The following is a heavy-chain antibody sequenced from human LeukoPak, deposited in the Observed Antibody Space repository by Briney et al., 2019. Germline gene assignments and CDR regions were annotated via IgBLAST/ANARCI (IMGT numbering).Heavy chain of an antibody. CDR1: GFTFSSYA. D-gene: IGHD6-19*01. CDR3: AREKIAVTDYDY. V-gene: IGHV3-21*01. CDR2: ISSSSGHM. J-gene: IGHJ4*02. Sequence: GGSLRLSCAASGFTFSSYAMNWVRQGPGKGLEWVSSISSSSGHMYYADSVKGRFTISRDNAKNSLYLQMNSLRAEDTALYYCAREKIAVTDYDYWGQGTLVTVSS.